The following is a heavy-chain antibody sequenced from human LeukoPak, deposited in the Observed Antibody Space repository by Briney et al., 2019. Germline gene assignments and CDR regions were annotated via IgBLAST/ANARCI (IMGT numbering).Heavy chain of an antibody. V-gene: IGHV3-7*01. CDR2: INPDGSEK. J-gene: IGHJ4*02. D-gene: IGHD6-25*01. CDR3: MPGSGF. Sequence: GGSLRLSCAASGFTFSSYAMHWVRQAPGKGLEWVANINPDGSEKYLVDSVKGRFSISRDNAKNLLYLQMSGLRAEDTAVYYCMPGSGFWGQGTLVTVSS. CDR1: GFTFSSYA.